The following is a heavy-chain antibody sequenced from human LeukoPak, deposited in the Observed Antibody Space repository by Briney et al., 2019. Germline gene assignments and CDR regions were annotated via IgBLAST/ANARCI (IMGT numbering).Heavy chain of an antibody. J-gene: IGHJ4*02. Sequence: NPGGSLRLSCAASGFTFSSYSMNWVRQAPGKGLEWVSSISSSSSYIYYADSVKGRFTISRDNAKNSLYLQMNSLRAEDTAVYYCARDKAWQWLSQYQQIERQFDYWGQGTLVTVSS. D-gene: IGHD6-19*01. CDR3: ARDKAWQWLSQYQQIERQFDY. V-gene: IGHV3-21*01. CDR1: GFTFSSYS. CDR2: ISSSSSYI.